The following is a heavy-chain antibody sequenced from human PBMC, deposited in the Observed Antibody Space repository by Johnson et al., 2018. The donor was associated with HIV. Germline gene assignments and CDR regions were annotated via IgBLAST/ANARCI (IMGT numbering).Heavy chain of an antibody. CDR1: GFTFSSYG. CDR2: TRYDGSNK. V-gene: IGHV3-30*02. Sequence: QVQLVESGGGLVQPGGSLRLSCAASGFTFSSYGMHWVRQAPGKGLEWVAFTRYDGSNKYYADSVKGRFTISRDNAKNSLYLQMNSLRAEDTAVYYCVREEGNDILTRGDAFDIWGQGTLVTVSS. CDR3: VREEGNDILTRGDAFDI. J-gene: IGHJ3*02. D-gene: IGHD3-9*01.